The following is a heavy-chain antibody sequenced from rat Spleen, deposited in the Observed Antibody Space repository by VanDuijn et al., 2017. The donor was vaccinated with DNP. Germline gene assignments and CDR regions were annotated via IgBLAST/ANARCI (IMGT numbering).Heavy chain of an antibody. D-gene: IGHD1-7*01. CDR1: GFTFSDYG. CDR3: ARHDDTMGIPYYFDY. Sequence: EVQVVESGGGLVQPGRSLKLSCVASGFTFSDYGMNWIRQAPGKGLEWVAYISSSSGTIHYADTVKGRFTSSRDNAKSSLYLQMNSLKSEDTATYYCARHDDTMGIPYYFDYWGQGVMVTVAS. CDR2: ISSSSGTI. J-gene: IGHJ2*01. V-gene: IGHV5-34*01.